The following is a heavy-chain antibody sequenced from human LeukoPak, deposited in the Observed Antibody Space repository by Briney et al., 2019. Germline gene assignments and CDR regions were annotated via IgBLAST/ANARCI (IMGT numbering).Heavy chain of an antibody. D-gene: IGHD3-10*01. Sequence: GESLKISCKASGYSFTSYWIGWVRQMPGKGLEWMGIIYPGDSDMRYSPSFQGQVTISADRSISTAYLQWSSLKASDTAVYYCARHTVVRGPFDYWGQGTLVTVSS. J-gene: IGHJ4*02. CDR3: ARHTVVRGPFDY. V-gene: IGHV5-51*01. CDR1: GYSFTSYW. CDR2: IYPGDSDM.